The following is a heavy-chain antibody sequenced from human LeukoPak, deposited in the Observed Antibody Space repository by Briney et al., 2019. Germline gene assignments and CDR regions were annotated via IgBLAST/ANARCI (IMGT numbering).Heavy chain of an antibody. CDR3: ARVEYCSSTSCFMEIDY. CDR2: IYHSGST. J-gene: IGHJ4*02. Sequence: SETPSLTCAVSGYSISSGYYWGWIRQPPGKGLEWIGSIYHSGSTYYNPSLKSRVTISVDTSKNQFSLKLSSVTAADTAVYYCARVEYCSSTSCFMEIDYWGQGTLVTVSS. D-gene: IGHD2-2*01. V-gene: IGHV4-38-2*01. CDR1: GYSISSGYY.